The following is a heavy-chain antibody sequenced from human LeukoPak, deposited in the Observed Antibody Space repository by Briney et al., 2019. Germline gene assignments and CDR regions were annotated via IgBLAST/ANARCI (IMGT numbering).Heavy chain of an antibody. CDR3: ARDRPYGIAARYYNWFDP. J-gene: IGHJ5*02. CDR2: IYYSGST. D-gene: IGHD6-6*01. Sequence: SETLSLTCTVSGGSISSYYWSWIRQPPGKGLEWIGYIYYSGSTNYNPSLKSRVTTSVDTSKNQFSLKLSSVTAADTAVYYCARDRPYGIAARYYNWFDPWGQGTLVTVSS. V-gene: IGHV4-59*01. CDR1: GGSISSYY.